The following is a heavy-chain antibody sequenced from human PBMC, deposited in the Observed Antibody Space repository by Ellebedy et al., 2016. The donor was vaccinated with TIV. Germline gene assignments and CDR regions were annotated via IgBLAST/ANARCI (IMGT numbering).Heavy chain of an antibody. CDR3: ARAVIAAADVGAFDI. CDR2: IYYSGST. CDR1: GGSISSSSYY. Sequence: SETLSLTXTVSGGSISSSSYYWGWIRQPPGKGLEWIGSIYYSGSTNYNPSLKSRVTISVDTSKNQFSLKLSSVTAADTAVYYCARAVIAAADVGAFDIWGQGTMVTVSS. D-gene: IGHD6-13*01. J-gene: IGHJ3*02. V-gene: IGHV4-39*07.